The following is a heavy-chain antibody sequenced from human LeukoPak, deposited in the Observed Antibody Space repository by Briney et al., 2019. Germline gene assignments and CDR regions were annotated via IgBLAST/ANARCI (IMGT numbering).Heavy chain of an antibody. Sequence: GGSLRLSCAASGFTVSSNYMSWVRQAPGKGLEWVSVIYSGGSTYYADSEKGRFIISRDNSKNTLYLQMNSLRAEDTAVYYCASQEGSSSWYGFDYWGQGTLVTVSS. CDR2: IYSGGST. CDR3: ASQEGSSSWYGFDY. CDR1: GFTVSSNY. J-gene: IGHJ4*02. V-gene: IGHV3-53*01. D-gene: IGHD6-13*01.